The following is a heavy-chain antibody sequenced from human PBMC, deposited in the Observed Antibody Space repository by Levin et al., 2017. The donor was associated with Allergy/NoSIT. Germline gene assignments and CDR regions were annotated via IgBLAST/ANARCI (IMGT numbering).Heavy chain of an antibody. CDR3: ARSYSSSSGFDY. D-gene: IGHD6-6*01. CDR1: GFTFSSYA. J-gene: IGHJ4*02. CDR2: ISYDGSNK. Sequence: PGESLKISCAASGFTFSSYAMHWVRQAPGKGLEWVAVISYDGSNKYYADSVKGRFTISRDNSKNTLYLQMNSLRAEDTAVYYCARSYSSSSGFDYWGQGTLVTVSS. V-gene: IGHV3-30-3*01.